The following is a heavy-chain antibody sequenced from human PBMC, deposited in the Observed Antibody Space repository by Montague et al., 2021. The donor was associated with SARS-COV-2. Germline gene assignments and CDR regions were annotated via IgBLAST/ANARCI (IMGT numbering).Heavy chain of an antibody. V-gene: IGHV4-39*01. J-gene: IGHJ6*02. CDR2: IYYSGST. D-gene: IGHD3-9*01. CDR1: GGSISSSSYY. Sequence: SETLSLTCTVSGGSISSSSYYWGWLRQPPRKGLEWIGSIYYSGSTYYNPSLKSRVTITVDTSKNQFSLKLSSVTAADTAVYYCASQVTGRYFDWILYGMDVWGQGTTVTVSS. CDR3: ASQVTGRYFDWILYGMDV.